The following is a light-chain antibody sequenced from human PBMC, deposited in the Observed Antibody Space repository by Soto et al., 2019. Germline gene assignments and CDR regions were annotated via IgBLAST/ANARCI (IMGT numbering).Light chain of an antibody. Sequence: EIVLTQSPGTLSLSPGERATLSCRASQSVSSSYLAWYQQKPGQAHRLLIYGTSSRATGIPDRFSGSGSGTDFTLTISRLEPEDFAVYYCQQYDSPPRTFGQGTKVEIK. CDR1: QSVSSSY. CDR2: GTS. CDR3: QQYDSPPRT. V-gene: IGKV3-20*01. J-gene: IGKJ1*01.